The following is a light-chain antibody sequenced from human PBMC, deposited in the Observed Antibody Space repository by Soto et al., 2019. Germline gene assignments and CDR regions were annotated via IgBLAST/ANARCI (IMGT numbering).Light chain of an antibody. CDR3: QQYSTLPHT. CDR2: GVS. CDR1: QSVTSRY. J-gene: IGKJ2*01. V-gene: IGKV3-20*01. Sequence: ENVLTQSPGTLSLSPGERATLSCRATQSVTSRYFAWYQQKPGQAPRLLIYGVSSRATDIPDRFSGSGSGTDFTLTISRLEPEDFVVYYCQQYSTLPHTFGQGNKLEVK.